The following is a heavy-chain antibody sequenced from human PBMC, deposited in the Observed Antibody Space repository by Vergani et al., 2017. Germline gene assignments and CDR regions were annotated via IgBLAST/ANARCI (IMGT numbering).Heavy chain of an antibody. V-gene: IGHV1-46*03. CDR3: ARGSRDGYNWGRLGYYFDY. J-gene: IGHJ4*02. CDR1: GYTFTAYY. D-gene: IGHD5-24*01. Sequence: QVQLVQSGAEVGKPGASVKISCKASGYTFTAYYIHWVRQAPEQGLEWVGVISPDGFSTFYAQKFQGRVTITRDTSTSTVYVEVTSLRSEDTAVYYCARGSRDGYNWGRLGYYFDYWGQGTLVTVSS. CDR2: ISPDGFST.